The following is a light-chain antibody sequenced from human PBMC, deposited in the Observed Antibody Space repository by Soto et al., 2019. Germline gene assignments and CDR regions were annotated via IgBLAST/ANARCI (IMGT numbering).Light chain of an antibody. CDR3: QQTSAFPRT. J-gene: IGKJ2*01. Sequence: DIRMTQSPSSVSASVGDRLTITCRASRDISNSLAWYQQTPGKAPKLLLRGASSLHRGVPSRFSGGGAGAEVTLTISSLQPEDFATYYCQQTSAFPRTFGQGTKVDVK. CDR2: GAS. V-gene: IGKV1-12*01. CDR1: RDISNS.